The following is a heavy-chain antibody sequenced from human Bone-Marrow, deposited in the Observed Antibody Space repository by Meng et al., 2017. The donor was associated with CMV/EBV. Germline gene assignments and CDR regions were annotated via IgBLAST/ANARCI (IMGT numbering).Heavy chain of an antibody. J-gene: IGHJ4*02. CDR3: ARGIYRIQLWLRGDYLDY. CDR1: SFSGYY. D-gene: IGHD5-18*01. Sequence: SFSGYYWSWIRQPPGKGLEWIGEINHSGSTNYNPSLKSRVTISVDTSKNQFSLKLSSVTAADTAVYYCARGIYRIQLWLRGDYLDYWGQGTLVTVSS. CDR2: INHSGST. V-gene: IGHV4-34*01.